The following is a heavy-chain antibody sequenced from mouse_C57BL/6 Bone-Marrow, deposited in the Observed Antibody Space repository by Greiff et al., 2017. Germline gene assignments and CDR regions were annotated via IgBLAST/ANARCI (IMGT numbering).Heavy chain of an antibody. V-gene: IGHV1-58*01. J-gene: IGHJ2*01. CDR1: GYTFTSYG. D-gene: IGHD2-4*01. CDR2: IYIGNGYT. Sequence: EVQLQESGAELVRPGSSVKMSCKTSGYTFTSYGINWVKQRPGQGLEWIGYIYIGNGYTEYNEKFKGKATLTSDTSSSTAYMQLSSLTSEDSAIYFCARCNYDYDGIPLFDYWGQGTTLTVSS. CDR3: ARCNYDYDGIPLFDY.